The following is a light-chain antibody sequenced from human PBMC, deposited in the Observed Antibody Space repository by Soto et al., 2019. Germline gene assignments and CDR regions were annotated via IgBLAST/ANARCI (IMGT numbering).Light chain of an antibody. CDR3: QQFYTTPT. CDR1: QSILHSPNNKDA. Sequence: DIVMTQSPESLAVSLGEGATINCKSSQSILHSPNNKDALTWYQQKPGQPPKLLINWASTRESGVPDRFSGAGYGTDFTLTISSLQAEDVAVYYCQQFYTTPTFGQGTKVDIK. V-gene: IGKV4-1*01. CDR2: WAS. J-gene: IGKJ1*01.